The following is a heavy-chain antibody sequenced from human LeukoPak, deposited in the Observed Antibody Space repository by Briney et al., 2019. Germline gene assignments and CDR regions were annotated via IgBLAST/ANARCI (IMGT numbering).Heavy chain of an antibody. J-gene: IGHJ4*02. Sequence: GRSLRLSCAASGFTFSSHGMHWVRQAPGKGLEWVALIWYDGSKEYYADSVKGRFTISRDNSENTLFLQLSSLRAEDTAVYWCARLIGGEYYGRLDYWGQGTLVTVSS. CDR3: ARLIGGEYYGRLDY. CDR1: GFTFSSHG. CDR2: IWYDGSKE. D-gene: IGHD2/OR15-2a*01. V-gene: IGHV3-33*01.